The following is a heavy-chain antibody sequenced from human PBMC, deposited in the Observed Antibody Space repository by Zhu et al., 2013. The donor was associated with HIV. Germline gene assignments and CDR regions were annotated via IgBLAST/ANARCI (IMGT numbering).Heavy chain of an antibody. V-gene: IGHV1-46*01. CDR3: AREVEQLVGLLGY. Sequence: QAQLMQSGPEVKKPGASVKVSCKASGYIFTSSVIRWVRQAPGQGLEWMGIINPSGGSTSYAQKFQGRVTMTRDTSTSTVYMELSSLRSEDTAVYYCAREVEQLVGLLGYWGQGTLVTVSS. CDR1: GYIFTSSV. CDR2: INPSGGST. D-gene: IGHD6-6*01. J-gene: IGHJ4*02.